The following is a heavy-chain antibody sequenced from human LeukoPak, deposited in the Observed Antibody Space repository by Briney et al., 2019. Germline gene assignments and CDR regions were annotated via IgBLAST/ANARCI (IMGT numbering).Heavy chain of an antibody. CDR2: ISGSGGST. CDR1: GFTFSSYA. V-gene: IGHV3-23*01. Sequence: PGGTLRLFCAASGFTFSSYAMSWVRQAPGKGLEWVSAISGSGGSTYYADSVKGRFTISRDNSKNTLYLQMNSLRAEDTAVYYCAKDGPPSVDYDSSGYPFHYFDYWGQGTLVTVSS. D-gene: IGHD3-22*01. CDR3: AKDGPPSVDYDSSGYPFHYFDY. J-gene: IGHJ4*02.